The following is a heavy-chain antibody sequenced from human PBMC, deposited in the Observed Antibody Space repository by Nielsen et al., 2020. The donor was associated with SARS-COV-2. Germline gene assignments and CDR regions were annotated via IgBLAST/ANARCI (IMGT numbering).Heavy chain of an antibody. CDR2: IWYDGSNN. J-gene: IGHJ4*02. V-gene: IGHV3-33*01. D-gene: IGHD5-18*01. CDR1: GFTFSSYG. CDR3: AREGDSYGIPGALDY. Sequence: GESLKISCAASGFTFSSYGMHWVRQAPDKGLGWVAVIWYDGSNNYYADSVKGRFTISRDNSKNTLYLQMNSLRAEDTAVYYCAREGDSYGIPGALDYWGQGTLVTVSS.